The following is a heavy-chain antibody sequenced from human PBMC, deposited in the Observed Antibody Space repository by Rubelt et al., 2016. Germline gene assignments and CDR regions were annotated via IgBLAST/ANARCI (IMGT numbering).Heavy chain of an antibody. CDR3: TRGRGGQLNDALDI. J-gene: IGHJ3*02. V-gene: IGHV3-53*01. D-gene: IGHD2-2*01. Sequence: EVQLVESGGGLIQPGGSLRLSCAASGFTVSSNYMSWVRQAPGKGLEWVSVIYSGGSTYYADSVKGRFTISRDNSKNTAYRQMNGRGAEDTAVYYCTRGRGGQLNDALDIWGQGTMVTVSS. CDR2: IYSGGST. CDR1: GFTVSSNY.